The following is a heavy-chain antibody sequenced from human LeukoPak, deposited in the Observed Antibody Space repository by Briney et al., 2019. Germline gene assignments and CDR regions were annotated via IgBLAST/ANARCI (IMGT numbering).Heavy chain of an antibody. CDR2: ISSSSSYI. V-gene: IGHV3-21*06. Sequence: GGSLRLSRAVSGFTFSNYNMNWVRQAPGKGLEWVSSISSSSSYIFYADSVKGRFTISRDNAKNSLYLQMNSLRAEDTALYYCARGGGGNGNDAFDIWGQGTMVTVSS. CDR1: GFTFSNYN. J-gene: IGHJ3*02. CDR3: ARGGGGNGNDAFDI. D-gene: IGHD4-23*01.